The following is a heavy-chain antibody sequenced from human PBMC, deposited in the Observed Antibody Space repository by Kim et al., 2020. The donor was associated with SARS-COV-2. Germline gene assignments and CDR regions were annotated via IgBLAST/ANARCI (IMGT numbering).Heavy chain of an antibody. CDR3: AKDPRPSSSFNT. CDR2: ISYHGSGT. Sequence: GGSLRLSCAASGFTFSSLAMTWVRQAPGKGLEWVSAISYHGSGTYYADSVKGRFTISRDNSKNTMYLQMNFLRAEDTAVYYCAKDPRPSSSFNTCGQGTL. J-gene: IGHJ5*02. CDR1: GFTFSSLA. V-gene: IGHV3-23*01. D-gene: IGHD6-13*01.